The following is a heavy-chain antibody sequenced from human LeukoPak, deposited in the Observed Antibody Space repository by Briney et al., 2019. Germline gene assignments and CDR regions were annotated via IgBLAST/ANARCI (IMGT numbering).Heavy chain of an antibody. CDR1: GFTFSSYA. J-gene: IGHJ4*02. V-gene: IGHV3-30*04. Sequence: GRSLRLSCAASGFTFSSYAMHWVRQAPGKGLEWVAVISYDGSNKYYADSVKGRFTISRDNAKNSLYLQMNSLRAEDTAVYYCARDLPLTTVTTPGFDYWGQGTLVTVSS. D-gene: IGHD4-17*01. CDR3: ARDLPLTTVTTPGFDY. CDR2: ISYDGSNK.